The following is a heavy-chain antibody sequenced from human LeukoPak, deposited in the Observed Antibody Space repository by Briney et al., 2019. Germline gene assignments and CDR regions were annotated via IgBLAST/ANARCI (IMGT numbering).Heavy chain of an antibody. CDR1: GGFISGHY. J-gene: IGHJ5*02. D-gene: IGHD3-9*01. CDR3: ATLTGYSSESWFDP. V-gene: IGHV4-59*11. CDR2: IYYTGST. Sequence: NPSETLSLTCTVSGGFISGHYWTWIRQPPGKGLEWIGYIYYTGSTNYNPSLKSRVTISVDTSKNQFSLKLSSVTAADTAVYYCATLTGYSSESWFDPWGQGILVTVSS.